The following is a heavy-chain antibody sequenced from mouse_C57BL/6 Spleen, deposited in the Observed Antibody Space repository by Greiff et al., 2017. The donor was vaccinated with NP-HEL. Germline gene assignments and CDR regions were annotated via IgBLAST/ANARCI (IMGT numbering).Heavy chain of an antibody. CDR2: IDPNSGGT. CDR3: ARSGNYRYFDV. Sequence: GLEWIGRIDPNSGGTKYNEKFQSKATLTVDTPSSTAYMQLSSLTSEDSAVYYCARSGNYRYFDVWGTETTVTVSS. J-gene: IGHJ1*03. D-gene: IGHD2-1*01. V-gene: IGHV1-72*01.